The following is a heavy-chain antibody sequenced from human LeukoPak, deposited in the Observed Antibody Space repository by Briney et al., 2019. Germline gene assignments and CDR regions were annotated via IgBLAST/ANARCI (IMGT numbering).Heavy chain of an antibody. J-gene: IGHJ4*02. CDR3: AAEQWLVGFDY. Sequence: GASVKVSCKASGYTFTNYAMNWVRQAPGQGLEWMGWINTNTGNPTYAQGFTGRFVFSLDTSVSTAYLQISSLKAEDTAVYYCAAEQWLVGFDYWGQGTLVTVSS. CDR2: INTNTGNP. CDR1: GYTFTNYA. D-gene: IGHD6-19*01. V-gene: IGHV7-4-1*02.